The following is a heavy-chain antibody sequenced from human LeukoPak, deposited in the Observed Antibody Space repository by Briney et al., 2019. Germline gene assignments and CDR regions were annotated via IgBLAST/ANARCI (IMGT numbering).Heavy chain of an antibody. CDR2: ISYDGSNE. J-gene: IGHJ4*02. Sequence: GGSLSLSCAASGLTFSSYVMRWDRQAPGEGLGGVAVISYDGSNEYYADSVKGRYTISRDNSKNTLYLQMNSLRPADTAVYYCARDKVTSYLSSFDYWGQGTLVTVSS. V-gene: IGHV3-30*04. D-gene: IGHD2-2*01. CDR1: GLTFSSYV. CDR3: ARDKVTSYLSSFDY.